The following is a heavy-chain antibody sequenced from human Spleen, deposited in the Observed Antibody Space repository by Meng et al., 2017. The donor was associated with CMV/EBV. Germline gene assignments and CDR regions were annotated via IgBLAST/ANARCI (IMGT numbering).Heavy chain of an antibody. D-gene: IGHD4-11*01. CDR2: IYYSGST. V-gene: IGHV4-39*01. J-gene: IGHJ4*02. CDR3: ARPNSNYVPYFDY. CDR1: GDSNSSSTYC. Sequence: SGDSNSSSTYCWGWSRQPPGKGLEWIGNIYYSGSTYYDPSLRSRVTMSVDTSDNQFSLMLTSVTAADTAVYYCARPNSNYVPYFDYWGQGILVTVSS.